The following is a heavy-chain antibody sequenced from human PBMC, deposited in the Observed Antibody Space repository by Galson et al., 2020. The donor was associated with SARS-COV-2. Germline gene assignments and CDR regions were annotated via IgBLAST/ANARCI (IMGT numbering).Heavy chain of an antibody. D-gene: IGHD3-10*01. CDR1: GGSISDSSYY. CDR3: ARGSGSYYYFHH. Sequence: SEPLSLTCTVSGGSISDSSYYWDWIRQSPGKGLEWIGSIYYSGRTNYNPSLEGRVTISIFTSKNQFSLKVNSLTAAVTAVYYCARGSGSYYYFHHWGQGTLVTVSS. J-gene: IGHJ1*01. CDR2: IYYSGRT. V-gene: IGHV4-39*02.